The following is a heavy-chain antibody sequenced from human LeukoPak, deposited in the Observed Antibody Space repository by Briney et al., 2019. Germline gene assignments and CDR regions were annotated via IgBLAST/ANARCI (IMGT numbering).Heavy chain of an antibody. CDR1: GLTFSKSW. CDR3: ATYTNWVAGDV. CDR2: IKEDGSEK. Sequence: PGGSLRLSCAASGLTFSKSWMSWVRRAPGQGLEWVAAIKEDGSEKDYVDSVKGRFTISRDNAKNSLYLQMNSLRAEDTAVYYCATYTNWVAGDVWGQGTSVSVSS. V-gene: IGHV3-7*01. J-gene: IGHJ6*02. D-gene: IGHD1-1*01.